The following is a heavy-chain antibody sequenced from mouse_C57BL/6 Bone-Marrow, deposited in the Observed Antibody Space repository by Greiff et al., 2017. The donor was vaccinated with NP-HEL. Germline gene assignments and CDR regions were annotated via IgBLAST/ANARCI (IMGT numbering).Heavy chain of an antibody. Sequence: EVKLVESGGDLVKPGGSLKLSCAASGFTFSSYGMSWVRQTPDKRLEWVATISSGGSYTYYPDSVKGRFTISRDNAKNTLYLQMSSLKSEDTAMYYCARRNWGLDYWGQGTTLTVSS. D-gene: IGHD4-1*02. CDR3: ARRNWGLDY. CDR2: ISSGGSYT. J-gene: IGHJ2*01. CDR1: GFTFSSYG. V-gene: IGHV5-6*02.